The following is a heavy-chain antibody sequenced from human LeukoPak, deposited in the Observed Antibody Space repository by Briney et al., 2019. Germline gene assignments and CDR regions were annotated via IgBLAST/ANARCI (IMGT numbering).Heavy chain of an antibody. Sequence: SETLSLTCTVSGGSISSTTYYWGWIRQPPGKGLTWIGSIYSGGSTYYNPSLKSRVTISVDTSNDQFSLRLSSVTAADAAVYYCLVVVVAANHYFDYWGQGTLVTVSS. CDR3: LVVVVAANHYFDY. D-gene: IGHD2-15*01. CDR2: IYSGGST. V-gene: IGHV4-39*01. CDR1: GGSISSTTYY. J-gene: IGHJ4*02.